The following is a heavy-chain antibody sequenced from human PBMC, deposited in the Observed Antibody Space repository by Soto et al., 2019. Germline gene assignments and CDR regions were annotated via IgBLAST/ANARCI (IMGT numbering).Heavy chain of an antibody. Sequence: PGGSLRLSCASSGCTGSSNYMSWVRQAPGKGLEWVSVIYSGGSTYYADSVKGRFTISRDNSRNTLYLQMNSLRAEDTAVYYCARDRVESGYPEYFQHWGQGTLVTVSS. CDR1: GCTGSSNY. D-gene: IGHD3-22*01. CDR2: IYSGGST. CDR3: ARDRVESGYPEYFQH. V-gene: IGHV3-53*01. J-gene: IGHJ1*01.